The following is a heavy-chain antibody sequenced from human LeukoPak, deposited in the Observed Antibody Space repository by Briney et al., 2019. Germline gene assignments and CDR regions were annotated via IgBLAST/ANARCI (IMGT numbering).Heavy chain of an antibody. Sequence: SETLSLTCTVSGGSISSSSYYWGWIRQPPGKGLEWIGSIYYSGSTYYNPSLKSRVTISVGTSKNQFSLKLSSVTAADTAVYYCARYYYGSGSYYNGGDAFDIWGQGTMVTVSS. CDR2: IYYSGST. J-gene: IGHJ3*02. V-gene: IGHV4-39*07. CDR3: ARYYYGSGSYYNGGDAFDI. D-gene: IGHD3-10*01. CDR1: GGSISSSSYY.